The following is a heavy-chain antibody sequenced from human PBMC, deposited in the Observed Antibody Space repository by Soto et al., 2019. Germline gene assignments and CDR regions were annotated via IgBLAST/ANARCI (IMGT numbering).Heavy chain of an antibody. CDR3: ARNSLYDSGPDY. V-gene: IGHV5-51*01. CDR2: IYPGDSDT. Sequence: RGPAQKISCKGSGCSSVDHGIGCVRQMPGRGLEWMGIIYPGDSDTRYSPSFQGQVTVSADKSTSTAYLHWSSLKASDTAMYYCARNSLYDSGPDYWGQGTLVTVSS. CDR1: GCSSVDHG. D-gene: IGHD3-22*01. J-gene: IGHJ4*02.